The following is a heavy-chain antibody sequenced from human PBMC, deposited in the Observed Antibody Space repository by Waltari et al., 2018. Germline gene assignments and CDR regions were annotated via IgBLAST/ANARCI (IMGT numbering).Heavy chain of an antibody. CDR2: IYTSGST. D-gene: IGHD3-3*01. CDR1: GGSISSYY. V-gene: IGHV4-4*07. CDR3: ARSAVSLRFLEWLSEYNWFDP. J-gene: IGHJ5*02. Sequence: QVQLQESGPGLVKPSETLSLTCTVSGGSISSYYWSWIRPPAGKGLEWIGRIYTSGSTNYNPSLKSRVTMSVDTSKNQFSLKLSSVTAADTAVYYCARSAVSLRFLEWLSEYNWFDPWGQGTLVTVSS.